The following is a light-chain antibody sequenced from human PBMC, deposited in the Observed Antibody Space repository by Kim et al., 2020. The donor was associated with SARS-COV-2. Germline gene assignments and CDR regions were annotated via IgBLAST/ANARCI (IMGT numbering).Light chain of an antibody. Sequence: SAYLGDRVTISCRASQSISSWLAWYQQKPGKAPNLLIYKASSLESGVPSRFSGSGSGTEFTLTISSLQPDDFATYYCQQYNNLWTFGQGTKVDIK. V-gene: IGKV1-5*03. CDR2: KAS. CDR3: QQYNNLWT. J-gene: IGKJ1*01. CDR1: QSISSW.